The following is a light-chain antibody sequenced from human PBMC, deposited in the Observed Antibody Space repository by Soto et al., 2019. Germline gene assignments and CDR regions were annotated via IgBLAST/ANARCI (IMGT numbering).Light chain of an antibody. Sequence: EIVLTQSPATLSLSPGERATLSCRASQSVRSYLAWYQQKPGQAPRLLIYDASNRATGIPARFSGGGSGTEFTLTISSLQSEDFAVYYCQQYNNWPPQFGQGTKVDIK. CDR3: QQYNNWPPQ. CDR2: DAS. J-gene: IGKJ1*01. V-gene: IGKV3-11*01. CDR1: QSVRSY.